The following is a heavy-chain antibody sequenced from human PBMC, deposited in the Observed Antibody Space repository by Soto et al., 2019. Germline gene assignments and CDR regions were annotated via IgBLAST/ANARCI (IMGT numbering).Heavy chain of an antibody. CDR1: GGTSSSYA. Sequence: QVQLVQSGAEVKKPGSSVKVSCKASGGTSSSYAFSWVRQAPGQGLEWMGGIIRIFHTPTYAQKFQGRVTITADESTSTAYMELISLRSDDTAVYYCVHRRDGYNSAFFDYWGQGTLVTVSS. CDR3: VHRRDGYNSAFFDY. D-gene: IGHD5-12*01. V-gene: IGHV1-69*01. CDR2: IIRIFHTP. J-gene: IGHJ4*02.